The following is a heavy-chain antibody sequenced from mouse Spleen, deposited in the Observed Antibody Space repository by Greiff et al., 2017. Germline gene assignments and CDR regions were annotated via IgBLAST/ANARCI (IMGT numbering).Heavy chain of an antibody. CDR2: IWSGGST. D-gene: IGHD2-10*01. CDR3: ARKAYYGNYGAMDY. J-gene: IGHJ4*01. Sequence: VQLQESGPGLVQPSQSLSITCTVSGFSLTSYGVHWVRQSPGKGLEWLGVIWSGGSTDYNAAFISRLSISKDNSKSQVFFKMNSLQADDTAIYYCARKAYYGNYGAMDYWGQGTSVTVSS. V-gene: IGHV2-2*01. CDR1: GFSLTSYG.